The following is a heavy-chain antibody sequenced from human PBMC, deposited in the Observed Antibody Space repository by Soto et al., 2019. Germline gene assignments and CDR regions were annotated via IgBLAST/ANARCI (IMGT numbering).Heavy chain of an antibody. Sequence: PGGSLRLSCAASGFTFSSYAMHWVRQAPGKGLEWVAVISYDGSNKYYADSVKGRFTISRDNSKNTLYLQMNSLRAEDTAVYYCARETPNYYDSSGYPEIFDYWGQGTLVTVSS. D-gene: IGHD3-22*01. J-gene: IGHJ4*02. CDR3: ARETPNYYDSSGYPEIFDY. CDR2: ISYDGSNK. CDR1: GFTFSSYA. V-gene: IGHV3-30-3*01.